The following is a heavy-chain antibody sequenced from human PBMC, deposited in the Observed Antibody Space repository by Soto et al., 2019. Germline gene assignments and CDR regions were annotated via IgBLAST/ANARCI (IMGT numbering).Heavy chain of an antibody. CDR1: GYSFTSYW. CDR2: IYPGDSDT. D-gene: IGHD3-10*01. V-gene: IGHV5-51*01. J-gene: IGHJ4*02. Sequence: PGESLKISCKGSGYSFTSYWIGWVRQMPGKGLEWMGIIYPGDSDTRYSPSFQGQVTISADKSISTAYLQWSSLKASDTAMYYCARRSGGSGSYYNIDFDYWGQGTLVTVSS. CDR3: ARRSGGSGSYYNIDFDY.